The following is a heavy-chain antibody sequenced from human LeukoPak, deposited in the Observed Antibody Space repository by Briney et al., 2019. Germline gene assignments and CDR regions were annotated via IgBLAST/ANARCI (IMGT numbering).Heavy chain of an antibody. Sequence: PGGSLKISWQTPGYYFPTYWIGGARRLPGKGLEWMGIIYPHDSDTRSSPSFQGQVTISADKSITTAYLHWSSLRSSDTAMYYCARRRIVGSGWYDGAFDIWGQGTMVSVS. J-gene: IGHJ3*02. V-gene: IGHV5-51*01. CDR1: GYYFPTYW. D-gene: IGHD6-19*01. CDR3: ARRRIVGSGWYDGAFDI. CDR2: IYPHDSDT.